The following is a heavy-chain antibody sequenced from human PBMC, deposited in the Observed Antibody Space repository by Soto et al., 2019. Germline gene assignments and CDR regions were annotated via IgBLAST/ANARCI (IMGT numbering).Heavy chain of an antibody. J-gene: IGHJ4*02. Sequence: SETLSLTCAVYGGSFSGYYWSWIRQPPGKGLEWIGEINHSGSTNYNPSLKSRVTISVDTSKNQFSLKLSSVTTADTAVYYCARSNDSSGPNDYWGQGTLVTLSS. V-gene: IGHV4-34*01. CDR3: ARSNDSSGPNDY. CDR1: GGSFSGYY. D-gene: IGHD3-22*01. CDR2: INHSGST.